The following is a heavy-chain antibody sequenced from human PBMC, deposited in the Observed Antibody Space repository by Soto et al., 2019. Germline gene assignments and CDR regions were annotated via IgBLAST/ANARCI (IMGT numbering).Heavy chain of an antibody. D-gene: IGHD5-12*01. CDR1: GGSFSGYY. V-gene: IGHV4-34*01. Sequence: QVQLQQCGAGLLKPSETLSLTCAVYGGSFSGYYWTWIRQPPGTGLEWIGEINHSGSTNYNPSLKSRVTISVDTSENQFSLKLTSVTAADTAVYYCAIDKSSGRFDYWGQGPRVTVSS. CDR2: INHSGST. J-gene: IGHJ4*02. CDR3: AIDKSSGRFDY.